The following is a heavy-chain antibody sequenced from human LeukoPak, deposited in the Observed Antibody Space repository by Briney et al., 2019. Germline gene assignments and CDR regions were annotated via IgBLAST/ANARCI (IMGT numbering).Heavy chain of an antibody. CDR2: IWYDGSNK. J-gene: IGHJ4*02. V-gene: IGHV3-33*01. D-gene: IGHD3-22*01. Sequence: SGYTFTGYYMHWVRQAPGKGLEWVAVIWYDGSNKYYADSVKGRFTISRDNSKNTLYLQMNSLRAGDTAVYYCARGGGDSSGYLDFDYWGQGTLVTVSS. CDR3: ARGGGDSSGYLDFDY. CDR1: GYTFTGYY.